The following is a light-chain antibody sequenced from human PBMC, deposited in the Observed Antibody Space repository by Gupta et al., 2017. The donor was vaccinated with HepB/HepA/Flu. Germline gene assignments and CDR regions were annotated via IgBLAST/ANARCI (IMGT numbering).Light chain of an antibody. CDR3: QRCCTCPIT. Sequence: EIVLTQSPATLSLSPGERATLSCRASQSVSSYLAWYQQKSGQAPRLLIYDASNRATAIPARFSGSGSGTDFTLTISSLEPEDFAVYYCQRCCTCPITFGGGTKVEIK. CDR1: QSVSSY. CDR2: DAS. J-gene: IGKJ4*01. V-gene: IGKV3-11*01.